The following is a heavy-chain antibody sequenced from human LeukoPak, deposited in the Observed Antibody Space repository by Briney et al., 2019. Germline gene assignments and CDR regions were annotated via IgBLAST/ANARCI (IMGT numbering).Heavy chain of an antibody. CDR2: ISSSGSTI. CDR3: ARGDYYDSSGYSQYFQH. CDR1: GFTVSSNY. V-gene: IGHV3-11*04. J-gene: IGHJ1*01. D-gene: IGHD3-22*01. Sequence: PGGSLRLSCAGSGFTVSSNYMSWVRQAPGKGLEWVSYISSSGSTIYYADSVKGRFTISRDNAKNTLYLQMNSLRAEDTAVYYCARGDYYDSSGYSQYFQHWGQGTLVTVSS.